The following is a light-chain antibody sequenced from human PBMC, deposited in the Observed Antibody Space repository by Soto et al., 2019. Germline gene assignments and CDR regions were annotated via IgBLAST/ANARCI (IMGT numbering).Light chain of an antibody. Sequence: EIVMTQSPATLSVSPGERVTLSCRASQSVSSKLAWFQQKPGQAPRLLIYGAFTRATGIPTRFSGSGSETEFTLTISSLQSEALAVYYCQQYNMWPHTFGQGTKLEIK. CDR1: QSVSSK. J-gene: IGKJ2*01. CDR3: QQYNMWPHT. CDR2: GAF. V-gene: IGKV3-15*01.